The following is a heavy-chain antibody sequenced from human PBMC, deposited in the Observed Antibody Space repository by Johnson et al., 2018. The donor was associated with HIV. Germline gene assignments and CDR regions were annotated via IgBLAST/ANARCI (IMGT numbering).Heavy chain of an antibody. V-gene: IGHV3-30*18. Sequence: QVQLVESGGGLVQPGGSLRLSCAASEFTFSNYWMHWVRQGLGKGLEWVAVISYDGSNKYYADSVKGRFTISRDNSKNTLYLQMNSLRAEDTAVYYCAKEGADYNFWSGYSSNAFDIWGQGTMVTVSS. D-gene: IGHD3-3*01. CDR3: AKEGADYNFWSGYSSNAFDI. CDR1: EFTFSNYW. CDR2: ISYDGSNK. J-gene: IGHJ3*02.